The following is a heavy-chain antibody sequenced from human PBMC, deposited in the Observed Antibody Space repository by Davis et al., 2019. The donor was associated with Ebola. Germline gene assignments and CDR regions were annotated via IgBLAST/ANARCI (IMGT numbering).Heavy chain of an antibody. CDR3: ARGGVAYSDLDY. Sequence: AASVKVSCKTSGYSFSGFGISWVRQAPGQGLEWMGWINSYIHNTNSAQKFKGRVTMTRENSMSTAYMELSSLRSEDTAVYFCARGGVAYSDLDYWGQGTLVAVSS. CDR1: GYSFSGFG. CDR2: INSYIHNT. D-gene: IGHD2-21*01. V-gene: IGHV1-18*01. J-gene: IGHJ4*02.